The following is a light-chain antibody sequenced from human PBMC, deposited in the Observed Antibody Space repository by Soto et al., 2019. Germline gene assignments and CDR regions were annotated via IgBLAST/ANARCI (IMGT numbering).Light chain of an antibody. CDR1: QSNSRL. V-gene: IGKV1-5*01. CDR2: DAS. Sequence: DLQLTPSPSSLSASVGVRVSITCRASQSNSRLLAWYQQKSSKAPKFLIYDASSLESGVPSRFSGSGSGTDFTLTISTLQADDVATYYCQQYDSYPWTFGQGTKVDIK. CDR3: QQYDSYPWT. J-gene: IGKJ1*01.